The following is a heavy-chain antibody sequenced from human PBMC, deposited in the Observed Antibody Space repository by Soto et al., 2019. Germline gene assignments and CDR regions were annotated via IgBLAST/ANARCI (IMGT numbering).Heavy chain of an antibody. CDR1: GFTFRSYT. V-gene: IGHV3-21*01. D-gene: IGHD2-15*01. CDR2: IPAFSPYT. CDR3: ARDRGYDAHDYYYNAMDV. Sequence: PGGSLRLSCVASGFTFRSYTMNWVRQAPGKGLEWVSAIPAFSPYTFYADSVKGRFTISRDNAKNSLYLQMNSLRAEDTAVYYCARDRGYDAHDYYYNAMDVWGQGTMVTVSS. J-gene: IGHJ6*02.